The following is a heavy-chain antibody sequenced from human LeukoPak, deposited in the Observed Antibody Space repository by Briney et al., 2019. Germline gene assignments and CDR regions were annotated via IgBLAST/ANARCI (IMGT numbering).Heavy chain of an antibody. D-gene: IGHD3-22*01. Sequence: GGSLRLSCAASGFTFTTYTMNWVRQAPGKGLEWVSSISTSSIYIYYADSVKGRFTISRDNAKKSLYLQMNSLRAEDTAVYYCAGYDSSAYWGQGTLVTVSS. CDR1: GFTFTTYT. CDR3: AGYDSSAY. CDR2: ISTSSIYI. V-gene: IGHV3-21*01. J-gene: IGHJ4*02.